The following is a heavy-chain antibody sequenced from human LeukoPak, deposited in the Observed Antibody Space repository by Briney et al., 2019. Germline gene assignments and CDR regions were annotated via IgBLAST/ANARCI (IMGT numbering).Heavy chain of an antibody. CDR3: ARERGTYRGSTSCYRYYFDY. V-gene: IGHV1-69*05. CDR2: IIPIFGTA. CDR1: GGTFRSYA. J-gene: IGHJ4*02. Sequence: GASVKVSCKASGGTFRSYAISWVRQAPGQGLEWMGRIIPIFGTANYAQKFQGRVTITTDESTSTAYMELSSLRSEDTAVYYCARERGTYRGSTSCYRYYFDYWGQGTLVTVSS. D-gene: IGHD2-2*01.